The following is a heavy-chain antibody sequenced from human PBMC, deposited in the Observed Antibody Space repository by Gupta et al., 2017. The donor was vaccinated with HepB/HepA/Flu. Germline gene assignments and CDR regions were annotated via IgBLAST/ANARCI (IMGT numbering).Heavy chain of an antibody. V-gene: IGHV3-7*01. Sequence: VQLVESGGGLVQPGGSLRLSCEASGFTLSQYWMAWVRQAPGKVLEWLAHLTQNGGEMYMVDAAKGRFTISRDNTMNSLFLQMDSLRGDDTGVYYCVRHVDYCFGVWGQGALVTVSS. CDR2: LTQNGGEM. J-gene: IGHJ5*02. CDR1: GFTLSQYW. CDR3: VRHVDYCFGV. D-gene: IGHD3/OR15-3a*01.